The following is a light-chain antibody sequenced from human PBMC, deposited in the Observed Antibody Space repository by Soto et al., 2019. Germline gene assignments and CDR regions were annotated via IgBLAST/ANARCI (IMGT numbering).Light chain of an antibody. Sequence: EVVMTQSPVTLSVSPGERATLSCRASQSVSSYLAWYQQKPGQPPRLLIQGASTRATGIPARFSGSGSGTEFTLTISSLQSEDFVVYFCQQYSNWPRTFGQGTKVDIK. J-gene: IGKJ1*01. CDR3: QQYSNWPRT. V-gene: IGKV3-15*01. CDR1: QSVSSY. CDR2: GAS.